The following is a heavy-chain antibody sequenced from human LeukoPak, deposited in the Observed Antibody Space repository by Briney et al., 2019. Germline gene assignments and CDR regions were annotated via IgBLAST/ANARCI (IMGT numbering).Heavy chain of an antibody. CDR1: GFTFVTHG. CDR3: AKTREYSSSSPPDY. V-gene: IGHV3-23*01. CDR2: ISATGRST. D-gene: IGHD6-6*01. J-gene: IGHJ4*02. Sequence: PGGSLRLSCVASGFTFVTHGMTWVRQAPGKGLEWVSTISATGRSTHHADSVQGRFTISRDNAKNTLYLQMNSLRAEDTAVYYCAKTREYSSSSPPDYWGQGTLVTVSS.